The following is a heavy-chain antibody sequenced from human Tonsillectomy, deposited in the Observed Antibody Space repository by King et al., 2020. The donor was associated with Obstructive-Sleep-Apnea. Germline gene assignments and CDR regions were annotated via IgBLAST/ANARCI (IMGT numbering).Heavy chain of an antibody. CDR2: IYYRGST. D-gene: IGHD6-19*01. CDR3: AREIAVAGTSCFDY. J-gene: IGHJ4*02. V-gene: IGHV4-39*07. Sequence: LQLQESGPGLVKPSETLSLTCTVSGGSISSSSYYWGWIRQPPGKGLEWIGSIYYRGSTYYNPALKSRVTISVDTSKNQFSLKLSSVTAADTAVYYCAREIAVAGTSCFDYWGQGTLVTVSS. CDR1: GGSISSSSYY.